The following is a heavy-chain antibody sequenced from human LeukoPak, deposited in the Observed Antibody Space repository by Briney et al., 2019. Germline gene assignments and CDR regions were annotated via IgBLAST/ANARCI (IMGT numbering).Heavy chain of an antibody. CDR3: ARTFYAPYYDSSADWFDP. D-gene: IGHD3-22*01. J-gene: IGHJ5*02. CDR2: IYYRGST. CDR1: RGSISSYY. Sequence: SETLSLTCTVSRGSISSYYWSWIRQPPGKGLEWIGYIYYRGSTNYNPSLKSRVTMSVDTSKNQFSLKLSSVTAADTAFYYCARTFYAPYYDSSADWFDPWGQGTLVTVSS. V-gene: IGHV4-59*01.